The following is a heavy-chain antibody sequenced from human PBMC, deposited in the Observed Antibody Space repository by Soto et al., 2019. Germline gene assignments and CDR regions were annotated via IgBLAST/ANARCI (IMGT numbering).Heavy chain of an antibody. CDR1: GFTFSSYS. J-gene: IGHJ4*02. CDR3: ARDSEISYYYDRSGYYCDY. D-gene: IGHD3-22*01. Sequence: EVQLVESGGGLVKPGGSLRLSCAASGFTFSSYSMNWVRQAPGKGLEWVSSISSSSSYIYYADSVKGRFTISRDNAKNSLYLEMNRLRAEDTGVYYCARDSEISYYYDRSGYYCDYWGQGTLVTVCS. V-gene: IGHV3-21*01. CDR2: ISSSSSYI.